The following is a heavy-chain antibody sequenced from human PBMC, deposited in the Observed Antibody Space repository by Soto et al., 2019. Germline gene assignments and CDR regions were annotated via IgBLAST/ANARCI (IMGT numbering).Heavy chain of an antibody. D-gene: IGHD3-16*01. V-gene: IGHV4-59*08. Sequence: SETLSLTCTVSGGSISSYCWSWIRQPPGKELEWIGYIYDSGSTNYNPSLTSRVTMSVDTSKNQFSLNLSSMTAADTAIYYCARQGENDYFDFWGQGALVTVSS. CDR1: GGSISSYC. CDR3: ARQGENDYFDF. CDR2: IYDSGST. J-gene: IGHJ4*02.